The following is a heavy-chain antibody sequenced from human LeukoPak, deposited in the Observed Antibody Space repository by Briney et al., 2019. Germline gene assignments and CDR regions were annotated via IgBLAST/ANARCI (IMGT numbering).Heavy chain of an antibody. CDR1: GFNIDDYY. J-gene: IGHJ4*02. V-gene: IGHV3-11*01. Sequence: GGSLRLSCAASGFNIDDYYMSWIRQAPGRGLEWVSHISLSGGTIHYADSVKGRFTVSRDNAKNSLYLQMNSLRAEDTAVYYCARDFPTITSWYYFDYWGLGALVVVSS. CDR3: ARDFPTITSWYYFDY. D-gene: IGHD2-2*01. CDR2: ISLSGGTI.